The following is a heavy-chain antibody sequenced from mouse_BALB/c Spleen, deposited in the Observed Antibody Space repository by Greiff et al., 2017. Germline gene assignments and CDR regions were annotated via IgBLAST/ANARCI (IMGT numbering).Heavy chain of an antibody. V-gene: IGHV14-3*02. CDR3: ARWTYYDYDGFAY. D-gene: IGHD2-4*01. CDR1: GFNIKDTY. J-gene: IGHJ3*01. Sequence: EVQLQQSGAELVKPGASVKLSCTASGFNIKDTYMHWVKQRPEQGLEWIGRIDPANGNTKYDLKFQGKATITADTSSNTAYLQLSSLTSEDTAVYYCARWTYYDYDGFAYWGQGTLVTVSA. CDR2: IDPANGNT.